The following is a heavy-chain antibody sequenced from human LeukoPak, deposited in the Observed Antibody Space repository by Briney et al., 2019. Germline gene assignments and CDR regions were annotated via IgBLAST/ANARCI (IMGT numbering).Heavy chain of an antibody. J-gene: IGHJ6*03. V-gene: IGHV3-15*01. D-gene: IGHD3-22*01. CDR3: TTDNYYDSSGYYYYMDV. CDR2: IKSRTDGGTT. CDR1: GFTFSNAW. Sequence: GGSLRLSCAASGFTFSNAWMSWVRQAPGKGLEWVGRIKSRTDGGTTDYAAPVKGRFTISRDDSKNTLYLQMNSLKTEDTAVYYCTTDNYYDSSGYYYYMDVWGKGTTVTVSS.